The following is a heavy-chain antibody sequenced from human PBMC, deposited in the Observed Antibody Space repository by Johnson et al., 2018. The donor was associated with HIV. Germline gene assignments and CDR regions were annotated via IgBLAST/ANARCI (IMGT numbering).Heavy chain of an antibody. D-gene: IGHD6-13*01. CDR3: ARAAAAPNDAFDI. Sequence: VQLVESGGGVVRPGGSLRLSCAASGFTFDDYGMTWVRQAPGKGLAWVSGINWNGDSRGYVDSVKGRFTISRDNAKNSLYLQMNSLRVEDTALYYCARAAAAPNDAFDIWGQGTMVTVSS. V-gene: IGHV3-20*04. CDR2: INWNGDSR. J-gene: IGHJ3*02. CDR1: GFTFDDYG.